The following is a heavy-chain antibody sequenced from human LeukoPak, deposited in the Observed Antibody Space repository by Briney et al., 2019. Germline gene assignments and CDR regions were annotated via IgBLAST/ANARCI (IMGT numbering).Heavy chain of an antibody. CDR1: GFTFSSYW. Sequence: PGGSLRLSCAASGFTFSSYWTHWVRQAREKGLVWVSRISNDGSTTSYADSVKGRFTISRDNAKNTLYLQMNSLRAEDTAVYYCARGPAEPGLADYWGQGTLVTVSS. CDR2: ISNDGSTT. D-gene: IGHD6-19*01. CDR3: ARGPAEPGLADY. J-gene: IGHJ4*02. V-gene: IGHV3-74*01.